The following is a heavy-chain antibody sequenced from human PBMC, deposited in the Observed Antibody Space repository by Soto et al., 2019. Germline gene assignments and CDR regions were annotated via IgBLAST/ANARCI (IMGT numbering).Heavy chain of an antibody. CDR2: INPSGGST. J-gene: IGHJ6*02. D-gene: IGHD3-3*01. CDR3: ARVGRAFWSGYYKGYYGMDV. V-gene: IGHV1-46*01. CDR1: GYTFTSYY. Sequence: QVQLVQSGAEVKKPGASVKVSCKASGYTFTSYYMHWVRQAPGQGLEWMGIINPSGGSTSYAQKFQGRVTMTRDTSMSTVYMELSSLRSEDTAVYYCARVGRAFWSGYYKGYYGMDVWGQGTTVTVSS.